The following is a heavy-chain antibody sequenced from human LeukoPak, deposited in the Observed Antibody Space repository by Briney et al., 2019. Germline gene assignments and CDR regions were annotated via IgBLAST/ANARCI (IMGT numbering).Heavy chain of an antibody. Sequence: PSETLSLTCTVSGGSISSSRYSWAWIRQPPGKGLEWIGSIYSSGSTFYNPSLKSRVTISVDTSKKQFSLKLTSVTAADTAVYYCATSYDTSGYYLFDYWGQGTLVTVSS. J-gene: IGHJ4*02. D-gene: IGHD3-22*01. V-gene: IGHV4-39*01. CDR3: ATSYDTSGYYLFDY. CDR1: GGSISSSRYS. CDR2: IYSSGST.